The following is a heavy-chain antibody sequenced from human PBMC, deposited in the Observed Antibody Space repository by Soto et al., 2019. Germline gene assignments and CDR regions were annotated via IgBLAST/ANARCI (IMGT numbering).Heavy chain of an antibody. J-gene: IGHJ6*03. Sequence: QVQLQESGPGLVKPSETLSLTCTVSGGSISSYYWSWIRQPPGKGLEWIGYIYYSGSTNYNPSLKSRVTISVDTSKNQFSLKLSSVTAADTAVYYCATAQSGGYPYYYYYYYMDVRGKGTTVTVSS. D-gene: IGHD3-22*01. CDR2: IYYSGST. CDR1: GGSISSYY. CDR3: ATAQSGGYPYYYYYYYMDV. V-gene: IGHV4-59*01.